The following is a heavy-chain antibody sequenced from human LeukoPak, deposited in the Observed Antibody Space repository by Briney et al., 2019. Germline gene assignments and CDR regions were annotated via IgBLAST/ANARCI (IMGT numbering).Heavy chain of an antibody. CDR2: IIPIFGTA. D-gene: IGHD3-10*01. J-gene: IGHJ4*02. Sequence: GASVKASCKASGGTFSSYAISWVRQAPGQGLEWMGGIIPIFGTANYAQKFQGRVTITADESTSTAYMELSSLRSEDTALYYCARSDDSHGSDYWGQGTLVTVSS. CDR3: ARSDDSHGSDY. V-gene: IGHV1-69*13. CDR1: GGTFSSYA.